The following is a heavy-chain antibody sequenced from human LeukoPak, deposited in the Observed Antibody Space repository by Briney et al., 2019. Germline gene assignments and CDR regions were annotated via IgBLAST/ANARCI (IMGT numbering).Heavy chain of an antibody. Sequence: SETLSLTCTVSHGSIATHSYFWGWLRQPPGKGLEFVASVQYSGFGYKSPSLRSRVAVSTDTSKNQFSLRLESVTAADTAVYFCVRGVSNDWYFDLWGSGTLVSISS. CDR2: VQYSGFG. J-gene: IGHJ2*01. CDR1: HGSIATHSYF. V-gene: IGHV4-39*07. CDR3: VRGVSNDWYFDL. D-gene: IGHD3-3*01.